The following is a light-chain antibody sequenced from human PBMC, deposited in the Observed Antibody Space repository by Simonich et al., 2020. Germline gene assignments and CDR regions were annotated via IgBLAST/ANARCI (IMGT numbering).Light chain of an antibody. CDR2: AAS. V-gene: IGKV1-12*01. J-gene: IGKJ2*01. CDR1: QGISSW. CDR3: QQLNSYPYT. Sequence: DIQMTQSPSSVSASVGDRVTITCRESQGISSWLAWYQKKPGKAPKLLIYAASSLQSGVPSSFSGSGSGTEFTLTISSLQPEDFATYYCQQLNSYPYTFGQGTKLEIK.